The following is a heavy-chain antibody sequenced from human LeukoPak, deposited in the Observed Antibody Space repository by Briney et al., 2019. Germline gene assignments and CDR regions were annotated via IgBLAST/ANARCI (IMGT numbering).Heavy chain of an antibody. V-gene: IGHV3-23*01. CDR1: GFTFSSYA. CDR2: ISGSGGST. J-gene: IGHJ4*02. Sequence: PGGSLRLSCAASGFTFSSYAMSWVRQAPGKGLEWVSAISGSGGSTYYADSVKGRFTISRDNSKNTLYLQMNSLRAEDTAVYYCAKVKGGPGIAAAAYYFDYWGQGTLVTVSS. D-gene: IGHD6-13*01. CDR3: AKVKGGPGIAAAAYYFDY.